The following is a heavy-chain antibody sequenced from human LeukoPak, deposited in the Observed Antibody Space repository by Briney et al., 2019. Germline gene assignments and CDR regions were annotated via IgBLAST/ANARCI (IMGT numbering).Heavy chain of an antibody. J-gene: IGHJ4*02. V-gene: IGHV1-18*01. CDR2: ISAYNGNT. CDR1: GYTFTSYG. Sequence: ASVKVSCKASGYTFTSYGISWMRQAPGQGLEWMGWISAYNGNTNYAQKLQGRVTMTTDTSTSTAYMELRSLRSGDTAVYYCARDTESPLGYCTNGVCLGDYWGQGTLVTVSS. D-gene: IGHD2-8*01. CDR3: ARDTESPLGYCTNGVCLGDY.